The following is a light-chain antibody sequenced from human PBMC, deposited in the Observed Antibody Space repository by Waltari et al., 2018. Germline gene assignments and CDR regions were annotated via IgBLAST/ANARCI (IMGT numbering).Light chain of an antibody. V-gene: IGKV1-12*02. Sequence: EIQMTQSPSSVSASVGDRVTLTCRAGQDISGALAWYQQKPGQAQNLLIYAVSSLQSGVPSRFSGSGAGTDFTLTISSLQPVDLATYYCQQGSSFPSTFGQGTKVEIK. J-gene: IGKJ1*01. CDR2: AVS. CDR3: QQGSSFPST. CDR1: QDISGA.